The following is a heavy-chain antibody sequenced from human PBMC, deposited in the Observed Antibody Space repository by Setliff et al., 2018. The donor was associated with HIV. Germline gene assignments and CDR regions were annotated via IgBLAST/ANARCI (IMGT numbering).Heavy chain of an antibody. CDR1: GHTLNKLF. J-gene: IGHJ3*02. D-gene: IGHD5-18*01. Sequence: GASVKVSCKVSGHTLNKLFMHWVRQAPAEGLEWMGGFDPEEGKTIYAQRFQGRVTRTEDTSTDTAYMELSSLRSEDTAVYYCTTDRRRYSMNDVFDIWGQETMVTVSS. CDR2: FDPEEGKT. CDR3: TTDRRRYSMNDVFDI. V-gene: IGHV1-24*01.